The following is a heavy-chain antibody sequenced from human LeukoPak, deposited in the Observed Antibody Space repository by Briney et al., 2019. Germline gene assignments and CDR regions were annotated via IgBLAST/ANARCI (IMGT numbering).Heavy chain of an antibody. Sequence: SETLSLTCAVYGGSFSGYYWSWIRQPSGKGLEWIGEINHSGSTNYNPSLKSRVTISVDTSKNQFSLKLSSVTAADTAVYYCARGPRKYCSSTSCHPRAFDYWGQGTLVTVSS. CDR3: ARGPRKYCSSTSCHPRAFDY. CDR1: GGSFSGYY. J-gene: IGHJ4*02. D-gene: IGHD2-2*01. V-gene: IGHV4-34*01. CDR2: INHSGST.